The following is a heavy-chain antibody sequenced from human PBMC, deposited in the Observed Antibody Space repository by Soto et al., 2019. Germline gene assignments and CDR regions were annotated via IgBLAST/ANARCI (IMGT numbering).Heavy chain of an antibody. CDR2: INPNSGGT. J-gene: IGHJ4*02. D-gene: IGHD5-12*01. CDR3: ARGPHSGYDPEPFDY. CDR1: GYTFTGYY. V-gene: IGHV1-2*02. Sequence: QVQLVQSGAEVKKPAASVKVSCKASGYTFTGYYMHWVRQAPGQGLEWMGWINPNSGGTNYAQKFQGRVTMTRDTSISTAYMELSSLRSDDTAMYHCARGPHSGYDPEPFDYWGQGTLVTVSA.